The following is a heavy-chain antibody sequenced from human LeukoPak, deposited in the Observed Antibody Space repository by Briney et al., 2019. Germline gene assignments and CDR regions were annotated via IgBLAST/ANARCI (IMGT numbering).Heavy chain of an antibody. V-gene: IGHV3-74*01. CDR1: GFTFKNSW. CDR2: ISDGGSST. CDR3: VRGGASTWS. Sequence: GGSLRLSCAASGFTFKNSWMHWVRQAPGKGPVWVSRISDGGSSTTYADSVKGRFTISRDDAKNTLYLQMNSLRAEDTAVYYCVRGGASTWSWDQGTLATVSS. D-gene: IGHD2-15*01. J-gene: IGHJ5*02.